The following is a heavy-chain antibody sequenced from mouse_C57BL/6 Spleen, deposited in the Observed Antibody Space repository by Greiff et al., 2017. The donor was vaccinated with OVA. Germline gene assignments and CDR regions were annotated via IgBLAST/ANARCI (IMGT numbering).Heavy chain of an antibody. CDR3: TRPPIYYYGSSAFAY. Sequence: QVQLQQSGAELVRPGASVTLSCKASGYTFTDYEMHWVKQTPVHGLEWIGAIDPETGGTAYNQKFKGKAILTADKSSSTAYMELRSLTSEDSAVYYCTRPPIYYYGSSAFAYWGQGTLVTVSA. D-gene: IGHD1-1*01. CDR2: IDPETGGT. CDR1: GYTFTDYE. V-gene: IGHV1-15*01. J-gene: IGHJ3*01.